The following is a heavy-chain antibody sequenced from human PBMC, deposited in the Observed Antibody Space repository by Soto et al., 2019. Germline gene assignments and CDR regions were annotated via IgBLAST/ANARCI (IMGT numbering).Heavy chain of an antibody. CDR1: GFSCINHA. V-gene: IGHV3-23*01. CDR2: ISGGGGDT. CDR3: EKSQGLFWSGPPSAY. D-gene: IGHD3-3*01. J-gene: IGHJ4*02. Sequence: GGSLRLSCAATGFSCINHAMNWVRQAPGKGLEWVSSISGGGGDTYYADSVKGRFSISRDTSENTLYLQMNSLRAEDTAAYYCEKSQGLFWSGPPSAYGGKGTLDPVSS.